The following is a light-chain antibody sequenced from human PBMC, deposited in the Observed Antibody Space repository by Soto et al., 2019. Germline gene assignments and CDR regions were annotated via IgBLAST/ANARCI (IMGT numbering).Light chain of an antibody. CDR3: QTWGTGILV. J-gene: IGLJ2*01. CDR2: LNSDGSH. V-gene: IGLV4-69*01. CDR1: SGHSSYA. Sequence: QLVLTQSPSASASLGASVKLTCTLSSGHSSYAIAWHQQQPEKGPRYLMKLNSDGSHSQGDGIPDRFSGSSSGAERYLTSSSLQSEDEADYYCQTWGTGILVFGGGTKRTV.